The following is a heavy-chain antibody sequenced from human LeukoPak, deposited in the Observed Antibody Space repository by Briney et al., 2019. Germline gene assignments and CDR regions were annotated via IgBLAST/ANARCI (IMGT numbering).Heavy chain of an antibody. CDR2: INPNSGGT. D-gene: IGHD4-17*01. CDR1: GYTFTGYY. J-gene: IGHJ4*02. CDR3: ARERGEDYGVYYFDY. V-gene: IGHV1-2*02. Sequence: ASVKVSCKASGYTFTGYYMHWVRQAPGQGLEWMGWINPNSGGTNYAQKFQGRVTMTRDTSISTAYMELSRLRSDDTAVYYCARERGEDYGVYYFDYWGQGTLVTVSS.